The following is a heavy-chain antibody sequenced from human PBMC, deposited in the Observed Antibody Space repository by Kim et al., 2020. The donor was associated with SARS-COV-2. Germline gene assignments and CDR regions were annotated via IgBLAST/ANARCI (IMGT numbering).Heavy chain of an antibody. J-gene: IGHJ4*02. Sequence: SETLSLTCTVSGGSISSYYWSWIRQPPGKGLEWIGYIYYSGSTNYNPSLKSRVTISVDTSKNQFSLKLSSVTAADTAVYYCARGFGDDRDYWGQGTLVTVSS. CDR1: GGSISSYY. D-gene: IGHD3-16*01. CDR2: IYYSGST. V-gene: IGHV4-59*13. CDR3: ARGFGDDRDY.